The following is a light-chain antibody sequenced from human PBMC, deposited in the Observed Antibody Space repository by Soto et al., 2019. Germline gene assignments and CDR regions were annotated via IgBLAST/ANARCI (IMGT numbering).Light chain of an antibody. V-gene: IGKV1-27*01. CDR2: AAS. J-gene: IGKJ1*01. Sequence: DIQMTQSPSSLSASVGDRVTITCRASQGISNYLAWYQQKPGKVPKLLIYAASTLQSGVPSRFSGSGSGTDFTLTISSREPEDVATYYCQKYNSAPWTVGQGTKVEIK. CDR3: QKYNSAPWT. CDR1: QGISNY.